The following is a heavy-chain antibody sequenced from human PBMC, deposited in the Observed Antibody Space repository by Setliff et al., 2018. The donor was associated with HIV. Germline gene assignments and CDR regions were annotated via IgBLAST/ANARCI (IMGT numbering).Heavy chain of an antibody. CDR1: GYSISSDYY. J-gene: IGHJ2*01. CDR3: ARQSNYYYGSGSPYFDL. D-gene: IGHD3-10*01. CDR2: IYHSGST. Sequence: SETLSLTCAVSGYSISSDYYGGWIRQPPGKGLEWIGSIYHSGSTYDNPSLKSRVTISVDTSKNQFSLKLSSVTAAYTAVYYCARQSNYYYGSGSPYFDLLGRGTLVTVSS. V-gene: IGHV4-38-2*01.